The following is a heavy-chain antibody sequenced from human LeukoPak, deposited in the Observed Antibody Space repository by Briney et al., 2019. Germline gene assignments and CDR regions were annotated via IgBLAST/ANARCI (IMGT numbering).Heavy chain of an antibody. J-gene: IGHJ1*01. CDR2: INHSGST. V-gene: IGHV4-34*01. Sequence: PSETLSLTCAVYGGSFSGYYWSWIRQPPGKGLEWIGEINHSGSTNYNPSLKSRVTISVDTSKNQFSLKLSSVTAADTAVYYCAIPSRKYSSGWQRGTRAYFQHWGQGTLVTVSS. CDR3: AIPSRKYSSGWQRGTRAYFQH. CDR1: GGSFSGYY. D-gene: IGHD6-19*01.